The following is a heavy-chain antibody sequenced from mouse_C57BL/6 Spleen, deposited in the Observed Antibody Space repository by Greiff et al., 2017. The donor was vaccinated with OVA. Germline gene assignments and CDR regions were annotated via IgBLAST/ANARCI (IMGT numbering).Heavy chain of an antibody. D-gene: IGHD1-1*01. CDR1: GYTFTEYT. CDR2: FYPGSGSI. V-gene: IGHV1-62-2*01. CDR3: ARHEEDYYGSSYEAWFAY. J-gene: IGHJ3*01. Sequence: VKLQESGAELVKPGASVKLSCKASGYTFTEYTIHWVKQRSGQGLEWIGWFYPGSGSIKYNEKFKDKATLTADKSSSTVYMELSRLTSEDSAVYFCARHEEDYYGSSYEAWFAYWGQGTLVTVSA.